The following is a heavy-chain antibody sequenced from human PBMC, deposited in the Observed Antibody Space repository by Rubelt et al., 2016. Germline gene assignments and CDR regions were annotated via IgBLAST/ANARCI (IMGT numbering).Heavy chain of an antibody. CDR3: ARGKEGLGVTMMDY. J-gene: IGHJ4*02. CDR1: GGSFSGYY. V-gene: IGHV4-34*01. CDR2: INHSGST. Sequence: QVQLQQWGAGLLKPSETLSLTCAVYGGSFSGYYWSWIRQPPGKGLEWIGEINHSGSTNYNPSLKSRVTISVDTSKNHVSLKLSSVTAADTAVYDCARGKEGLGVTMMDYWGQGTLVTVSS. D-gene: IGHD3-22*01.